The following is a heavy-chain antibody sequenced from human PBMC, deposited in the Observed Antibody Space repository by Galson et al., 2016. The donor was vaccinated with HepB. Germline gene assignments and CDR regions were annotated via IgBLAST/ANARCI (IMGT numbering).Heavy chain of an antibody. D-gene: IGHD3-22*01. V-gene: IGHV3-73*01. CDR3: TRVDYDTTLT. CDR2: IRSKANNYAT. J-gene: IGHJ4*02. Sequence: FLRLSCAASGFTFNGSGIHWVRQASGKGLEWIGRIRSKANNYATAYAASVKGRFTISRDDSKNTAYLQMNSLKIEDTAVYYCTRVDYDTTLTRGQGTLVAVSS. CDR1: GFTFNGSG.